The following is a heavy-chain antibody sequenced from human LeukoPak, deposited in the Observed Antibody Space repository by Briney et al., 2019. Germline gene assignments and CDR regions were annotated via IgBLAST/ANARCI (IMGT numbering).Heavy chain of an antibody. CDR1: GFTFSDYY. CDR3: ARERDYYDSSGYYYAY. Sequence: AGGSLRVSCAASGFTFSDYYMSWIRQAPGKGLEWVSYISSSGSTIYYADSVKGRFTISRDNAKNSLYLQMDSLRAEDTAVYYCARERDYYDSSGYYYAYWGQGTLVTVSS. V-gene: IGHV3-11*01. D-gene: IGHD3-22*01. CDR2: ISSSGSTI. J-gene: IGHJ4*02.